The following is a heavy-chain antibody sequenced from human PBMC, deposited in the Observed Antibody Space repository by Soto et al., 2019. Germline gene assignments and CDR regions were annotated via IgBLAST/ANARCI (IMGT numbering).Heavy chain of an antibody. Sequence: QVQLQESGPGLVQPSQTLSLTCTVSGDSISRGAYYWTWIRQHPGKGLEWIGYISNSGRTYYTPSLQSRLTISLDTSENQFSLTLTSVTAADTAIYYCARARQYYDCELDPWGQGTLVTVSS. CDR1: GDSISRGAYY. CDR2: ISNSGRT. V-gene: IGHV4-31*03. CDR3: ARARQYYDCELDP. D-gene: IGHD3-22*01. J-gene: IGHJ5*02.